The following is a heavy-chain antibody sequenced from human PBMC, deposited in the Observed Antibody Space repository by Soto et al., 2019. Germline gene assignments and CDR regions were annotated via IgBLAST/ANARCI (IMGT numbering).Heavy chain of an antibody. CDR2: IYYSGST. CDR3: ARAGTTIVRGVISGWFER. V-gene: IGHV4-59*01. CDR1: GGSISSYY. D-gene: IGHD3-10*01. Sequence: PSETLSLTCTVSGGSISSYYWSWIRQPPGKGLEWIGYIYYSGSTNYNPSLESRVTISVDTSKNQFSLKLSSVTAADTAVYYCARAGTTIVRGVISGWFERRGQGTLVTVSS. J-gene: IGHJ5*02.